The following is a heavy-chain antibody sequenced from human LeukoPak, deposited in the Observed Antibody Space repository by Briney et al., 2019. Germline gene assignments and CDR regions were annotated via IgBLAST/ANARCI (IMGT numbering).Heavy chain of an antibody. Sequence: SETLSLTCTVSGGSISSYYWSWIRQPPGKGLEWIGYIYYSGSTNYNPSLKSRVTISVDTSKNQFSLKLSSVTAEDTAVYYCARGALQTYYYDSSYFDYWGQGTLVTVSS. V-gene: IGHV4-59*01. J-gene: IGHJ4*02. D-gene: IGHD3-22*01. CDR2: IYYSGST. CDR3: ARGALQTYYYDSSYFDY. CDR1: GGSISSYY.